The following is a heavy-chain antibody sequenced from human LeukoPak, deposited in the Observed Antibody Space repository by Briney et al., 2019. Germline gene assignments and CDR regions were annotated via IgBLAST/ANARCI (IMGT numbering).Heavy chain of an antibody. CDR1: GGSISSGDYY. Sequence: SQTLSLTCTVSGGSISSGDYYWSWIRQPPGKGLEWIGYIYYSGSTYYNPSLKSRVTISVDTSKNQFSLKLSSVTAADTAVYYCARVGLVIAAAGTVGYYSDYWGQGTLVTVSS. CDR2: IYYSGST. V-gene: IGHV4-30-4*01. CDR3: ARVGLVIAAAGTVGYYSDY. J-gene: IGHJ4*02. D-gene: IGHD6-13*01.